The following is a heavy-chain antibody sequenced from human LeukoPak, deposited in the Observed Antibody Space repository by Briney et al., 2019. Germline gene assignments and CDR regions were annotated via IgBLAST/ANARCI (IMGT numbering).Heavy chain of an antibody. Sequence: ASVKVSCKASGYTFTSYGISWVRQAPGQGLEWMGWISAYNGNTNYAQKLQGRVTMIADTSTGTAYMEIRGLTSDDTAVYYCARASGDYVRLGGDFWGQGTLVTVSS. CDR2: ISAYNGNT. CDR1: GYTFTSYG. J-gene: IGHJ4*02. D-gene: IGHD2-21*02. V-gene: IGHV1-18*01. CDR3: ARASGDYVRLGGDF.